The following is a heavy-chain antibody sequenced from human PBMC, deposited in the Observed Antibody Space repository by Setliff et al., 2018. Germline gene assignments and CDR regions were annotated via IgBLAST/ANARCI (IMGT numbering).Heavy chain of an antibody. J-gene: IGHJ4*02. D-gene: IGHD3-22*01. CDR1: GYSFTMYG. CDR3: ARINFYVSSGYYYAPDY. CDR2: ISAFTGFT. V-gene: IGHV1-18*01. Sequence: ASVKVSCKASGYSFTMYGVNWVRQAPGQGLEWMAWISAFTGFTQYSQKFKGRVTVTKDASTSTAYLDLGSLTSDDTAIYYCARINFYVSSGYYYAPDYWGPGTLVTVS.